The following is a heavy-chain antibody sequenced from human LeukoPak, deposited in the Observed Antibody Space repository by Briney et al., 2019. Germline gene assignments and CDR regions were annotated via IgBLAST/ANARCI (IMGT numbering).Heavy chain of an antibody. V-gene: IGHV3-11*04. J-gene: IGHJ4*02. D-gene: IGHD1-26*01. CDR2: ISSSGSTI. CDR3: ARGGGWELSLS. CDR1: GGSFSGYY. Sequence: LSLTCAVYGGSFSGYYWSWIRQAPGKGLEWVSYISSSGSTIYYADSVKGRFTISRDNAKNSLYLQMNSLRAEDTAVYYCARGGGWELSLSWGQGTLVTVSS.